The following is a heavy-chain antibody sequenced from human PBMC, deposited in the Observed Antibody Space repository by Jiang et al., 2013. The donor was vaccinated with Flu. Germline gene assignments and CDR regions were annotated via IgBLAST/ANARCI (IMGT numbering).Heavy chain of an antibody. J-gene: IGHJ6*02. CDR1: A. D-gene: IGHD6-19*01. Sequence: AWNWIRQSPSRGLEWLGRTYYRSKWYNDYAVSVKSRITINPDTSKNQFSLQLNSVTPEDTAVYYCARGSYSGSGWYYYYGMDVWGQGTTVTVSS. V-gene: IGHV6-1*01. CDR3: ARGSYSGSGWYYYYGMDV. CDR2: TYYRSKWYN.